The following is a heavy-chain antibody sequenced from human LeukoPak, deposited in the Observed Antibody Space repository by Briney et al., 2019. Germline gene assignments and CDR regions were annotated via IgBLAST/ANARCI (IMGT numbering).Heavy chain of an antibody. CDR2: ISASGTTI. J-gene: IGHJ6*02. V-gene: IGHV3-48*03. CDR3: ARVGHIVVVPAASTAAYYGMDV. Sequence: GGSLRLSCAASGFSFSSYEMNWVRQAPGKGLEWVSYISASGTTIYYADSVKGRFTISRDNAEKSLYLQMNSLRAEDTAVYYCARVGHIVVVPAASTAAYYGMDVWGQGTTVTVSS. CDR1: GFSFSSYE. D-gene: IGHD2-2*01.